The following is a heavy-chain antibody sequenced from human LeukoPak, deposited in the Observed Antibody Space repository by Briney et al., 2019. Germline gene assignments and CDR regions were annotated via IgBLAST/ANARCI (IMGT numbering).Heavy chain of an antibody. CDR1: GFTFSTYG. CDR2: VWYDGNNK. V-gene: IGHV3-33*01. D-gene: IGHD5-24*01. J-gene: IGHJ4*02. Sequence: PGGSLRLSCAASGFTFSTYGMHWVRQAPGKGLEWVAAVWYDGNNKYYADSVKGRFTLSRDNSQNTLYLQINSLRATGMAVYVCETDGYISFEYWGQGTLVTVSS. CDR3: ETDGYISFEY.